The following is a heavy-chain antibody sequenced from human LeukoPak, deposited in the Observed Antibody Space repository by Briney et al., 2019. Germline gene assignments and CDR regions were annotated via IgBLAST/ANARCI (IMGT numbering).Heavy chain of an antibody. CDR2: IYYSGSP. V-gene: IGHV4-59*08. D-gene: IGHD6-13*01. J-gene: IGHJ6*02. CDR3: ARNRRLAAAGNYYGMDV. CDR1: GDSISTYY. Sequence: SETLSLTCTVSGDSISTYYWSWIRQPPGKGLEWIGYIYYSGSPNYNPSLKSRVTISVDTSKNQFSLKLNSVTAADTAVYYWARNRRLAAAGNYYGMDVWGQGTTVTVSS.